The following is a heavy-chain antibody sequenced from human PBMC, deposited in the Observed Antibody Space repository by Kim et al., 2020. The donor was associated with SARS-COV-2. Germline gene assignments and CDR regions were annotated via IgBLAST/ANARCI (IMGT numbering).Heavy chain of an antibody. CDR2: IDPSDSYT. CDR1: GYSFTSYW. V-gene: IGHV5-10-1*01. D-gene: IGHD5-18*01. J-gene: IGHJ4*02. Sequence: GESLKISCKGSGYSFTSYWISWVRQMPGKGLEWMGRIDPSDSYTNYSPSFQGHVTISADKSISTAYLQWSSLKASDTAMYYCARHFLGGYSYGSFDYWGQGTLVTVSS. CDR3: ARHFLGGYSYGSFDY.